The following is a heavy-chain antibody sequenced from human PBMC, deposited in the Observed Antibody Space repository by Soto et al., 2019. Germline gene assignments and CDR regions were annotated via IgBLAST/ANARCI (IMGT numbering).Heavy chain of an antibody. D-gene: IGHD3-10*01. J-gene: IGHJ1*01. V-gene: IGHV1-18*01. CDR2: ISTYHGEP. Sequence: QVQLVQSGAEVKKPGATVKLSCKTSGYTFSSYGISWVRQAPGQVLEWMGWISTYHGEPNYARNLQGRVTVTTDTSTTTAYMEVRNLYSDDTAFYYCARHTGSYFHHWGQGTLVTVSS. CDR3: ARHTGSYFHH. CDR1: GYTFSSYG.